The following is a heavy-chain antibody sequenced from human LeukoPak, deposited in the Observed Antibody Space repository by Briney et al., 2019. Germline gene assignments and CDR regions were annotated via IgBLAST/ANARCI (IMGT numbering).Heavy chain of an antibody. V-gene: IGHV3-66*01. J-gene: IGHJ4*02. CDR3: ASSRSGWLQYNY. CDR2: IYSGGST. CDR1: GFTVSSNY. Sequence: GGSLRLSCAASGFTVSSNYMSWVRQAPGKGLEWVSVIYSGGSTYYADSVKGRFTTSRDNSKNTMYLQMNSLRAEDTAVYYCASSRSGWLQYNYWGQGTLVTVSS. D-gene: IGHD5-24*01.